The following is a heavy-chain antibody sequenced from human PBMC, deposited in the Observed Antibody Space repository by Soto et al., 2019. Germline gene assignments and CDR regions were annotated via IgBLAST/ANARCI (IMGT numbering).Heavy chain of an antibody. CDR1: GFTFSSYG. CDR3: AKDRRNVVVAAPFDY. D-gene: IGHD2-15*01. J-gene: IGHJ4*02. CDR2: ISYDGSNK. V-gene: IGHV3-30*18. Sequence: QAQLVESGGGVVQPGRSLRLSCAASGFTFSSYGMHWVRQAPGKGLEWVAVISYDGSNKYYADSVKGRFTISRDNSKNTLYLQMNSLRAEDTAVYYCAKDRRNVVVAAPFDYWGQGTLGTISS.